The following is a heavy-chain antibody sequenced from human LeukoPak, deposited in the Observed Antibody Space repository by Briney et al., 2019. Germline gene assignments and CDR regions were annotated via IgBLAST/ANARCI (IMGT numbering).Heavy chain of an antibody. J-gene: IGHJ6*02. Sequence: SQTLSLTCAISGDSVSSNSAAWNWIRQSPSRGLEWLGRTYYRSKWYNDYAVSVKSRITINPDTSKNQFSLQLNSVTPEDTAVYYCARDIVVVRGDYYYYYGMDVWGQGTTVTVSS. CDR2: TYYRSKWYN. CDR3: ARDIVVVRGDYYYYYGMDV. V-gene: IGHV6-1*01. CDR1: GDSVSSNSAA. D-gene: IGHD2-2*01.